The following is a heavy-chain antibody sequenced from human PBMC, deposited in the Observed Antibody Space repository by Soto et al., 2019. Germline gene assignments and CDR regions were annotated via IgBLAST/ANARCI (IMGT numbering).Heavy chain of an antibody. CDR1: GFTFTPYA. CDR3: ARDVLMGY. D-gene: IGHD2-8*01. J-gene: IGHJ4*02. V-gene: IGHV1-8*02. Sequence: ASVKVSCKASGFTFTPYAIHWVRQAPGQGLEWMGWMNPNSGNTGYAQKFQGRVTMTRNTSISTAYMELSSLRSEDTAVYYCARDVLMGYWGQGTLVTVSS. CDR2: MNPNSGNT.